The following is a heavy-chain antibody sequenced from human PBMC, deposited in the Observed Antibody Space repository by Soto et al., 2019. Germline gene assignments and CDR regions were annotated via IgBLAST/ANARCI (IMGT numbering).Heavy chain of an antibody. CDR1: GGSISGYY. V-gene: IGHV4-59*01. CDR3: ARRWGTYFDF. J-gene: IGHJ4*02. D-gene: IGHD7-27*01. Sequence: SETLSLTCTVSGGSISGYYWSWIRQPPGKGLEWIGYIYYSGSTNYKPSLKSRVTISVQTSKNQFSLKLSSVTAADTAVYYCARRWGTYFDFWGQGTLVTVSS. CDR2: IYYSGST.